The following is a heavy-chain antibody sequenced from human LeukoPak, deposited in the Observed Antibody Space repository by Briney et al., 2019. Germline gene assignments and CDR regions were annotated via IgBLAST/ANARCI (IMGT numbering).Heavy chain of an antibody. V-gene: IGHV1-18*01. CDR3: ARDLTSNVAVTEYHYYAMDV. CDR1: GGTFSIYA. Sequence: ASVKVSCKASGGTFSIYAISWVRQAPGQGLEWMGWISSYNGSTKYAQKLQGRVTMTTDTSTGTAYMELRSLRPDDTAVYYCARDLTSNVAVTEYHYYAMDVWGQGTTVTVSS. CDR2: ISSYNGST. J-gene: IGHJ6*02. D-gene: IGHD6-19*01.